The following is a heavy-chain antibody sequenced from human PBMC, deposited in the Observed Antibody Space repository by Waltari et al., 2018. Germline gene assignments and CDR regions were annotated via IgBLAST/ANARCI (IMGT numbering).Heavy chain of an antibody. J-gene: IGHJ6*02. CDR1: EFTFSSYA. D-gene: IGHD3-22*01. CDR3: ARDYCDRTNCHGMDV. Sequence: QVQLVESGVGGVQPGRSLRRSCEASEFTFSSYAMHWVRQAPGKGLEWVAVISYNARNIYYVDSVKGRFTISSDNSTTTLYLQMNSLRAEDTAVYYCARDYCDRTNCHGMDVWGQGTTVTVSS. CDR2: ISYNARNI. V-gene: IGHV3-30*04.